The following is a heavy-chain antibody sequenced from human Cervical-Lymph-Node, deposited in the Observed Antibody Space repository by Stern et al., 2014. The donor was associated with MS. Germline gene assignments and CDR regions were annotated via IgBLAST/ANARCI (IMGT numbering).Heavy chain of an antibody. D-gene: IGHD6-13*01. Sequence: QVQLQESGPGLVKPSQTLSLTCTVSGGSISSGDYYWSWIRQPPGKGLEWIGYIYYMGCTYHNPSHKSRVTISVETSKNQFSLKLTSVTAADTAMYYCARRVAAAGTGRSSWYFDRWGRGTLVTVSS. CDR3: ARRVAAAGTGRSSWYFDR. CDR1: GGSISSGDYY. J-gene: IGHJ2*01. CDR2: IYYMGCT. V-gene: IGHV4-30-4*01.